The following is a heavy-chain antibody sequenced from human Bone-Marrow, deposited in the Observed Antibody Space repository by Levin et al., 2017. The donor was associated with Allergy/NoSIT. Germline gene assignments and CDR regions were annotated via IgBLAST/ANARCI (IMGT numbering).Heavy chain of an antibody. CDR1: GFSFSTYY. D-gene: IGHD2-21*02. CDR3: ASPYCGGDCPIY. V-gene: IGHV3-7*01. Sequence: GGSLRLSCAASGFSFSTYYMTWVRQAPGKGLEWVANIKEDGTETYYVDSVKGRFTVSRDNAKKLLYLQLNSLRVEDTAVYYCASPYCGGDCPIYWGQGTLVTVSS. J-gene: IGHJ4*02. CDR2: IKEDGTET.